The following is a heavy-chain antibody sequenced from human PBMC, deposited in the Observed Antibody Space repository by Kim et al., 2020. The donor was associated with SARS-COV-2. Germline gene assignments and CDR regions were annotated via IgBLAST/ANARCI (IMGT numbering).Heavy chain of an antibody. J-gene: IGHJ4*02. CDR3: AKERGRYSRGFDD. V-gene: IGHV3-23*01. D-gene: IGHD1-26*01. Sequence: AESGKGRFTISRDNSKNTLYLQMNSRRAEDTGVYYWAKERGRYSRGFDDWGQGTLVIVAS.